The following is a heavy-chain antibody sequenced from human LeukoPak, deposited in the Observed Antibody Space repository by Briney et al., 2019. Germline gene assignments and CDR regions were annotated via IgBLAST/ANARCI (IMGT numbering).Heavy chain of an antibody. D-gene: IGHD4-17*01. Sequence: PGGSLRLSCAASGFTFSSYSMNWVRQAPGKGLEWVSSISSSSSYIYYADSVKGRFTISRDNAKNSLYLQMNSLRAEDTAVYYCARDLVRSTVTILSIGEIYYYYGMDVWGKGTTVTVSS. CDR2: ISSSSSYI. CDR3: ARDLVRSTVTILSIGEIYYYYGMDV. V-gene: IGHV3-21*01. CDR1: GFTFSSYS. J-gene: IGHJ6*04.